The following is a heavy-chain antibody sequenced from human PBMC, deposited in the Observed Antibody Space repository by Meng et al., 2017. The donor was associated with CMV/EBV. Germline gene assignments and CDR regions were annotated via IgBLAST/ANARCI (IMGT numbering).Heavy chain of an antibody. Sequence: GESLKISCAASGFTLDAYGMSWVRQAPGKGLGWVSGFNWNGGSTGYADSVKGRFTISRDNAKNSLYLQMNSLRAEDTALYYFARVEILEWFYRGWGQGTLVTVSS. D-gene: IGHD3-3*01. CDR2: FNWNGGST. J-gene: IGHJ4*02. CDR1: GFTLDAYG. CDR3: ARVEILEWFYRG. V-gene: IGHV3-20*04.